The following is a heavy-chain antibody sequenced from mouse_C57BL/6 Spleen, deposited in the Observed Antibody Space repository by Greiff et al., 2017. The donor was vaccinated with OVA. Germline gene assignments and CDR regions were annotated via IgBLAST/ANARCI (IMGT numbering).Heavy chain of an antibody. Sequence: EVKVVESEGGLVQPGSSMKLSCTASGFTFSDYYMAWVRQVPEKGLEWVANINYDGSSTYYLDSLKSRFNISRDNAKNILYLQMSSLKSEDTATYYCARVNYGSSLFDYWGQGTTLTVSS. D-gene: IGHD1-1*01. CDR2: INYDGSST. CDR3: ARVNYGSSLFDY. CDR1: GFTFSDYY. V-gene: IGHV5-16*01. J-gene: IGHJ2*01.